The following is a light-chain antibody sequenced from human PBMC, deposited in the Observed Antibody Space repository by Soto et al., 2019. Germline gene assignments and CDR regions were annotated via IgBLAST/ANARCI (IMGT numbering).Light chain of an antibody. CDR1: QSVSSF. Sequence: EIVLTQSPATLSLSPGERATLSCRASQSVSSFLAWYQQEPGQAPRLLIYDASNRATGIPARFSGSGSGTDFTLTISSLEPEDFAVYYCQQFSNWPPTFGQGTKVDIK. CDR2: DAS. CDR3: QQFSNWPPT. J-gene: IGKJ1*01. V-gene: IGKV3-11*01.